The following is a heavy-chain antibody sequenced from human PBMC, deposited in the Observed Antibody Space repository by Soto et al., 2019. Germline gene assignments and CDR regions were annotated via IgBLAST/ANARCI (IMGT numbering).Heavy chain of an antibody. V-gene: IGHV3-30*18. Sequence: GGSLRLSCAASGFTFSSYGMHWVRQAPGKGLEWVAVISYDGSNKYYADSVKGRFTISRDNSKNTLYLQMNSLRAEDTAVYYCAKGFLGGGHDAFDIWGQGTMVTVSS. J-gene: IGHJ3*02. D-gene: IGHD2-15*01. CDR3: AKGFLGGGHDAFDI. CDR1: GFTFSSYG. CDR2: ISYDGSNK.